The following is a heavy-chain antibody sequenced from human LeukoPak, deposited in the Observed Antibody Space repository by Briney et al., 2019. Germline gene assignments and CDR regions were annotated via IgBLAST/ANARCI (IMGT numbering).Heavy chain of an antibody. CDR1: GFAFSSDW. CDR3: ASRWWYFDL. CDR2: INSDGSST. D-gene: IGHD6-13*01. J-gene: IGHJ2*01. Sequence: GGSLRLSCAASGFAFSSDWMHWVRQAPGKGLVWVSRINSDGSSTTYADSVKGRFTISRDNAKNTLYLQMNSLRAVDTALYYCASRWWYFDLWGRGTLVTVSS. V-gene: IGHV3-74*03.